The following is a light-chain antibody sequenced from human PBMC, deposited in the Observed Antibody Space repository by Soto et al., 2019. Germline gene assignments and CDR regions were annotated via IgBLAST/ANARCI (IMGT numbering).Light chain of an antibody. CDR3: NSYTSSSTYVV. V-gene: IGLV2-14*03. CDR2: DVD. CDR1: SSDVGGYHY. J-gene: IGLJ2*01. Sequence: QAVLTQPASVSGSPGQSITISCTGTSSDVGGYHYVSWYQHHPGKAPKLMIYDVDNRPSGVSNRFSGSKSGNTASLTISGLQADDEADYYCNSYTSSSTYVVFGGGTKLTVL.